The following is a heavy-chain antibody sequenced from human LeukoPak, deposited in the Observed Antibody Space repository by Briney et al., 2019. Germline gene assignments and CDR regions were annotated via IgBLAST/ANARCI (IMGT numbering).Heavy chain of an antibody. Sequence: SETLSLTCTVSGGFISSSSYYWGWIRQPPGKGLEWIGSIYYSGSTYYNPSLKSRVTISVDTSKNQFSLKLSSVTAADTAVYYCARAEAVAGTGEAFNIWGQGTMVTVSS. J-gene: IGHJ3*02. CDR3: ARAEAVAGTGEAFNI. D-gene: IGHD6-19*01. CDR1: GGFISSSSYY. V-gene: IGHV4-39*07. CDR2: IYYSGST.